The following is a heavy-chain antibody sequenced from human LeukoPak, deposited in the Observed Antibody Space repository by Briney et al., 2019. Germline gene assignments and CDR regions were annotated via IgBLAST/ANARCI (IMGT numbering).Heavy chain of an antibody. CDR3: TADLPPPRGYDYPFDY. Sequence: PGGSLRLSCAASGFTFSSYGMHWVRQAPGKGLEWVAYIQYDGSNEQYADSVKGRFSISRDSSKNILYLQMNSLKSEDTAVYYCTADLPPPRGYDYPFDYWGQGSLVTVSS. V-gene: IGHV3-30*02. CDR2: IQYDGSNE. J-gene: IGHJ4*02. CDR1: GFTFSSYG. D-gene: IGHD5-12*01.